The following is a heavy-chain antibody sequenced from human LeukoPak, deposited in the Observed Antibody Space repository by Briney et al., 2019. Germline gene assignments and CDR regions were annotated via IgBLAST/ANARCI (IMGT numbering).Heavy chain of an antibody. CDR1: GGSISSYY. V-gene: IGHV4-59*08. Sequence: PSETLSLTCAVSGGSISSYYWRWVRQPPGKGLEWIGYIYYSGSTNYNPSLNSRVTISVNTSKNQFSLKLSSVTAADTAVYYCARRAFDYFDDWGQGTLVTVSS. CDR2: IYYSGST. J-gene: IGHJ4*02. CDR3: ARRAFDYFDD.